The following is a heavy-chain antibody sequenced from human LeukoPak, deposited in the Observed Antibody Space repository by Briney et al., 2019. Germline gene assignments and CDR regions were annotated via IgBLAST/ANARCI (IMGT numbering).Heavy chain of an antibody. CDR3: ARYARIATAGTHFDY. D-gene: IGHD6-13*01. V-gene: IGHV5-10-1*01. Sequence: PGESLRISCKGSGYSFSTYYISWVRQMPGKGLEWMGRIDPSDSYTNYSPSFQGHVTFSTDKSISTAYLQWSSLKASDAAMYYCARYARIATAGTHFDYWGQGTLVTVSS. CDR1: GYSFSTYY. CDR2: IDPSDSYT. J-gene: IGHJ4*02.